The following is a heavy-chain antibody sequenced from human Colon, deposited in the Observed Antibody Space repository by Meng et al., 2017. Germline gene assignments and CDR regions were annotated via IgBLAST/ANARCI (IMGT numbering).Heavy chain of an antibody. Sequence: GQLQASGPGLVRPSETLSLTCTVSGASVSSGDYYWSWIRQPPGKGLEWLGYIYYTGNTNYNPSLKNRVTISLDTSNNQFSLKLTSMTAADAAIYYCARVNGDFDEAWFDPWGQGTLVTVSS. CDR2: IYYTGNT. J-gene: IGHJ5*02. V-gene: IGHV4-61*08. CDR3: ARVNGDFDEAWFDP. CDR1: GASVSSGDYY. D-gene: IGHD2-21*02.